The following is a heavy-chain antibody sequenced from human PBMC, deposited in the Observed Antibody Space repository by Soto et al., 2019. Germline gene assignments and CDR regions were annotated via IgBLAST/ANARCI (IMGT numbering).Heavy chain of an antibody. V-gene: IGHV3-9*01. CDR1: GFTFDDYA. CDR2: ISWNSGSI. D-gene: IGHD3-10*01. J-gene: IGHJ5*02. CDR3: AKEADYYGSGSYYKGPWFDP. Sequence: TGGSLRLSCAASGFTFDDYAMHWVRQAPGKGLEWVSGISWNSGSIGYADSVKGRFTISRDNAKNSLYLQMNSLRAGDTALYYCAKEADYYGSGSYYKGPWFDPWGQGTLVTV.